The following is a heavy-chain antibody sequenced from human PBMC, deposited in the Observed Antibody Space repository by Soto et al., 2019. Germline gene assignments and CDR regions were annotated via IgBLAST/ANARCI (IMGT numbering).Heavy chain of an antibody. CDR1: GGSLSRYY. J-gene: IGHJ6*04. D-gene: IGHD3-10*01. CDR3: ARELVVRGVNSGMDV. Sequence: SETLSLTCTVSGGSLSRYYWSWIRQPPGKGLEWIGYIYYSGSTNYNPSLKSRVTISVDTSKNQFSLKLSSVTAADTAVYYCARELVVRGVNSGMDVWGEGTTVTVSS. CDR2: IYYSGST. V-gene: IGHV4-59*01.